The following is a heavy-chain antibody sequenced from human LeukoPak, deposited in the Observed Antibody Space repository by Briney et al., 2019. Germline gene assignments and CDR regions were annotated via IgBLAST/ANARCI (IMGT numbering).Heavy chain of an antibody. Sequence: SQTLSLTCTVSGGSISSGSYYWTWIRQPAGKKLEWIGRIYTRGSPNYNPSLKSRVSISVATSKNQFSLKLNSVTAADTAVYYCARGRTYCNSPICQTSLEYFQNWGPGTLVTVSS. D-gene: IGHD2-2*01. CDR1: GGSISSGSYY. CDR2: IYTRGSP. V-gene: IGHV4-61*02. J-gene: IGHJ1*01. CDR3: ARGRTYCNSPICQTSLEYFQN.